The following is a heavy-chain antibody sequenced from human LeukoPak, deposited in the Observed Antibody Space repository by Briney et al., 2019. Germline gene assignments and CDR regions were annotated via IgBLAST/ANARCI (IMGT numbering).Heavy chain of an antibody. Sequence: ASVKVSCKASGYTFTSYGITWVRQAPGQGLEWMGWISSYNGNTNYAQKVQGRVTMTTDTPTSTAYMELRSLRSDDTAVYYCARVFPSSGWYNLYYWGLGTLVTVSS. CDR3: ARVFPSSGWYNLYY. J-gene: IGHJ4*02. V-gene: IGHV1-18*01. CDR1: GYTFTSYG. CDR2: ISSYNGNT. D-gene: IGHD6-19*01.